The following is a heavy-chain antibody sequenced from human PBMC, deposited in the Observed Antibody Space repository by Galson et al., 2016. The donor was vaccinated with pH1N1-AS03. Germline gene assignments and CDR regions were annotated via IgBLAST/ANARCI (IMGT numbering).Heavy chain of an antibody. CDR3: AIETRKTTTGGIDF. J-gene: IGHJ4*02. D-gene: IGHD7-27*01. V-gene: IGHV1-2*02. Sequence: SVKVSCKASGYTFTGNYLHWVRQAPGQGLEWVGWINPNSGDTSYAQKFQGRVMITADNSATTAYMELSSLRSEDTAVYYCAIETRKTTTGGIDFWGQGTLVTVSS. CDR1: GYTFTGNY. CDR2: INPNSGDT.